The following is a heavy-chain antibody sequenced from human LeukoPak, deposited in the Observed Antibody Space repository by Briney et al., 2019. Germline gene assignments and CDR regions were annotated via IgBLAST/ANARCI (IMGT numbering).Heavy chain of an antibody. CDR1: GFTFSSYA. V-gene: IGHV3-23*01. D-gene: IGHD4-11*01. CDR3: AKRSNYVSYYFDY. Sequence: GGSLRLSCAASGFTFSSYAMSWVRQAPGKGLEWVSAINGSGGSTYYADSVKARFTISRDNSKNTLYLQMNSLRAEDTAVYYCAKRSNYVSYYFDYWGQGTLVTVSS. J-gene: IGHJ4*02. CDR2: INGSGGST.